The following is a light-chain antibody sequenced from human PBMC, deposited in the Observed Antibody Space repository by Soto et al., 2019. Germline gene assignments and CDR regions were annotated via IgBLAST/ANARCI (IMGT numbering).Light chain of an antibody. CDR3: QQRKSYPIT. CDR1: QDINTY. J-gene: IGKJ5*01. Sequence: DIQLTQSPSFLSASVGDRVTITCRASQDINTYLAWYQQKPGKAPKLLIFSASTFQNGVPSRFSGSGSETEFTVTITSLQPEDFATYYCQQRKSYPITFGQGTRLEMK. V-gene: IGKV1-9*01. CDR2: SAS.